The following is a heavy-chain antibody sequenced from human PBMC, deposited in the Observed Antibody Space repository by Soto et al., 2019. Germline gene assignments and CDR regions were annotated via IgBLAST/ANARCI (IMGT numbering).Heavy chain of an antibody. CDR1: GTIFSSYT. J-gene: IGHJ6*02. D-gene: IGHD3-16*01. CDR2: IIPILGET. CDR3: ARGLGGRMDD. V-gene: IGHV1-69*08. Sequence: QVQLVQSGAEVKKPGSSVRVSCKASGTIFSSYTISWVRQAPGQGLEWMGRIIPILGETNSAQKFQGRVTLPADKSTNTAYMELNSLSLEDTAVYYCARGLGGRMDDWGQGTTVTVSS.